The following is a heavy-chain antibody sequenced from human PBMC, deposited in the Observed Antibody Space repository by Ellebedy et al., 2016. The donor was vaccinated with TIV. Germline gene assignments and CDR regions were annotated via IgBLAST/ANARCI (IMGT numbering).Heavy chain of an antibody. Sequence: GESLKISXKGSGYSFTTHWITWVRQMPGQGLEWMGRIDPSPTDSYIDYSPSFQGHVTISGDKSTTTAYLQWSSLKASDTAMYYCARHELGSNAAFDYWGQGTLVTVSS. D-gene: IGHD7-27*01. CDR2: IDPSPTDSYI. CDR1: GYSFTTHW. J-gene: IGHJ4*02. V-gene: IGHV5-10-1*01. CDR3: ARHELGSNAAFDY.